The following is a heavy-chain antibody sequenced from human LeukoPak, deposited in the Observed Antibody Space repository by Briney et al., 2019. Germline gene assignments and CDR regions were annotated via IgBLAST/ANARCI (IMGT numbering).Heavy chain of an antibody. D-gene: IGHD4-11*01. CDR2: ISSSGSTI. J-gene: IGHJ5*02. V-gene: IGHV3-11*01. CDR3: ARALNDYSNYCFHP. Sequence: GGSLSLSCAASGFTFSDYYMSWIRQAPGKGLEWVSYISSSGSTIYYADSVKGRFTISRDNAKNSLYLQMNSLRAEDTAVYYCARALNDYSNYCFHPWGQGTLVTVSS. CDR1: GFTFSDYY.